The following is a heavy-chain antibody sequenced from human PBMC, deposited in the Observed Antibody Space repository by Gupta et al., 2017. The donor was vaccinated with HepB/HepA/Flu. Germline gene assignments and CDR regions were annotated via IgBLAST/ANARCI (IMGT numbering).Heavy chain of an antibody. D-gene: IGHD2-15*01. CDR1: GGSFSDYY. CDR2: INHSGST. V-gene: IGHV4-34*01. Sequence: QVQLQQWGAGLLKPSETLSLTCAVYGGSFSDYYWSWIRQPPGRGLEWIGEINHSGSTNYNPSLKSRVTISVDTSENQFSLKLSSVTAADTAVYYCARGKIVVVSVATYGYYMDVWGIGTTVTVSS. CDR3: ARGKIVVVSVATYGYYMDV. J-gene: IGHJ6*03.